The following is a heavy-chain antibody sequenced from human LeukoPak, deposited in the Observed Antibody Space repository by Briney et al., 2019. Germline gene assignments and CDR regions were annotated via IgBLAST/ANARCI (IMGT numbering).Heavy chain of an antibody. D-gene: IGHD3-16*01. Sequence: PGGSLRLSCAASGFTFSSYGMHWVRQAPGKGLEWVAVISYDGSNKYYADSVKGRFTISRDNSKSTLYLQMNSLRAEDTAVYYCAKEWGMVNWVFDYWGQGTLVTVSS. CDR3: AKEWGMVNWVFDY. CDR1: GFTFSSYG. V-gene: IGHV3-30*18. CDR2: ISYDGSNK. J-gene: IGHJ4*02.